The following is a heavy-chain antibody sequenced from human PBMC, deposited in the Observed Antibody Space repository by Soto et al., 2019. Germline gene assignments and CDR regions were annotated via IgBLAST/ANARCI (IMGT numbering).Heavy chain of an antibody. CDR1: GGSFSGYY. D-gene: IGHD4-17*01. J-gene: IGHJ6*03. CDR3: ARACGDYLILDYYYYMDV. V-gene: IGHV4-34*01. Sequence: SETLSLTCAVYGGSFSGYYWSWIRQPPGKGLEWIGEINHSGSTNYNPSLKSRVTISVDTSKNQFSLKLSSVTAADTAVYYCARACGDYLILDYYYYMDVWGKGTTVTVSS. CDR2: INHSGST.